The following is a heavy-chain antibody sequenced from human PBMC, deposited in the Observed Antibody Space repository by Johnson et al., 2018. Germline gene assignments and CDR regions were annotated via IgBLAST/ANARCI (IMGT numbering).Heavy chain of an antibody. CDR2: IKSKTDGGTT. Sequence: VQLVESGGGLVKPGGSLRLSCAASGFTFSNAWMSWVRQAPGKGLEWVGRIKSKTDGGTTDYAAPVNGRFTISRDDSKNTLYLQMNSLKTEDTAVYYITTGRLWIYGMDVWGQGTTVTVSS. D-gene: IGHD5-18*01. V-gene: IGHV3-15*01. CDR3: TTGRLWIYGMDV. CDR1: GFTFSNAW. J-gene: IGHJ6*02.